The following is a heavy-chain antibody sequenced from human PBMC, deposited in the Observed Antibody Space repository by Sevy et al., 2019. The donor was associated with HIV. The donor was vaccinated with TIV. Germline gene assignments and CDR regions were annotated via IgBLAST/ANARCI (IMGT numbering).Heavy chain of an antibody. J-gene: IGHJ5*02. V-gene: IGHV3-30*04. CDR3: ARAALHGYNYGGENWFDP. Sequence: GGSLRLSCAASGFTFSSYAMHWVRQAPGKGLEWVAVISYDGSNKYYADSVKGRFTISRDNSKNTLYLQMNSLRAEDTAVYYCARAALHGYNYGGENWFDPWGQGTLVTVSS. CDR2: ISYDGSNK. CDR1: GFTFSSYA. D-gene: IGHD5-12*01.